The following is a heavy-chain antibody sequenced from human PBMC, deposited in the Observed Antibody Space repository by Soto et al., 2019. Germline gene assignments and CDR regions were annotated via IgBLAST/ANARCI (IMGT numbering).Heavy chain of an antibody. CDR2: IITDGSST. J-gene: IGHJ6*03. V-gene: IGHV3-74*01. Sequence: GGSLRLSCAASGFSFSIYWMHWVRQAPGKGLVWVSRIITDGSSTSYADSVKGRFTISRDNAKNTLYLQMNSLRAEDTAVYYCATGLSTRGYYMDAWGKGTTVTISS. CDR3: ATGLSTRGYYMDA. CDR1: GFSFSIYW. D-gene: IGHD1-26*01.